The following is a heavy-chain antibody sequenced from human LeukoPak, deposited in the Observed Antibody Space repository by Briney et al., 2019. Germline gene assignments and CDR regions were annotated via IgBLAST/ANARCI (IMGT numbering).Heavy chain of an antibody. CDR1: GFTFSSYE. Sequence: GGSLRLSCAASGFTFSSYEMNWVRQAPGKGLEWDSYISSSGSTIYYADSVKGRFTISRDNAKNSLYLQMNSLRAEDTAVYYCAREPVVPAANYYYYGMDVWGKGTTVTVSS. CDR3: AREPVVPAANYYYYGMDV. V-gene: IGHV3-48*03. D-gene: IGHD2-2*01. J-gene: IGHJ6*04. CDR2: ISSSGSTI.